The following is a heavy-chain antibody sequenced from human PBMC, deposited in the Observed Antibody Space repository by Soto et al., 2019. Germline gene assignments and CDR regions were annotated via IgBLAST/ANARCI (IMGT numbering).Heavy chain of an antibody. D-gene: IGHD1-26*01. J-gene: IGHJ6*02. Sequence: SETLSLTCTVSGGSISSSSYFWGWIRQPPGKGLEWIGSFYYSESTYYNPSLKSRVTISVDTSKNQFSLKLRSVTAADTAVYYCARERVGAIFYYYGMDVWGQGTTVTVSS. CDR3: ARERVGAIFYYYGMDV. CDR1: GGSISSSSYF. V-gene: IGHV4-39*07. CDR2: FYYSEST.